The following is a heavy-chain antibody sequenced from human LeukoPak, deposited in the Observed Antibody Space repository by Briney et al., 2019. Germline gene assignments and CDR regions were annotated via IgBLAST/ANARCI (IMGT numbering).Heavy chain of an antibody. Sequence: GGSLRLSCAASGFTFSSYEMNRVRQAPGKGLEWVSYISSSGSTIYYADSVKGRFTISRDNSKNTLYLQMNSLRAEDTAVYYCATSPSATFDYWGQGTLVTVSS. CDR3: ATSPSATFDY. J-gene: IGHJ4*02. CDR1: GFTFSSYE. CDR2: ISSSGSTI. D-gene: IGHD1-26*01. V-gene: IGHV3-48*03.